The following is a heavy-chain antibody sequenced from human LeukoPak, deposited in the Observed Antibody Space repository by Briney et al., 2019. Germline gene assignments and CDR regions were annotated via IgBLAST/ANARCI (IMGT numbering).Heavy chain of an antibody. CDR3: AARGIAAAPGNY. CDR1: GGSFSGYY. Sequence: KPSETLSITCAVYGGSFSGYYWSWIRQPPGKGLEWIGEINHSGSTNYNPSLKSRVTIPVDTSKNQFSLKLSAVTAADTAVYYCAARGIAAAPGNYWGQGTLVTVSS. J-gene: IGHJ4*02. D-gene: IGHD6-13*01. V-gene: IGHV4-34*01. CDR2: INHSGST.